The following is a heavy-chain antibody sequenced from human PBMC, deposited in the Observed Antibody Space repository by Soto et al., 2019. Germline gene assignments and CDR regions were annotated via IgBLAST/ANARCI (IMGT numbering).Heavy chain of an antibody. V-gene: IGHV1-69*13. CDR2: IIPIFGTA. J-gene: IGHJ6*02. CDR3: ARTDAAATYYHYGMDV. CDR1: GGTFSSYA. D-gene: IGHD6-13*01. Sequence: SVKVSCKASGGTFSSYAISWVRQAPGQGLEWMGGIIPIFGTANYAQKFQGRVTITADESTSTAYMELSSLRSEDTAVYYCARTDAAATYYHYGMDVWGQGTTVTVSS.